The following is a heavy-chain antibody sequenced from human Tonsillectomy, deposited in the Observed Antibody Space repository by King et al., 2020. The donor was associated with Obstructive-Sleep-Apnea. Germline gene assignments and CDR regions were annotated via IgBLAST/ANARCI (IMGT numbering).Heavy chain of an antibody. Sequence: VQLVESGGGLVQPGGSLRLSCAVSGLTVSGNYMSWVRQAPGKGLEWVSVIYSGGSTYYSDSVKGRFTISRDNSKNVLYLQMNSLRAEDTAVYFCVRGVFPPGFSSSWYYFDYWGQGTLVTVSS. CDR1: GLTVSGNY. D-gene: IGHD6-13*01. J-gene: IGHJ4*02. V-gene: IGHV3-66*01. CDR2: IYSGGST. CDR3: VRGVFPPGFSSSWYYFDY.